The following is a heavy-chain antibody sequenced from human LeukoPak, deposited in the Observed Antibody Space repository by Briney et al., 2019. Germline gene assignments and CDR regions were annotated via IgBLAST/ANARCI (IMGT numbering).Heavy chain of an antibody. V-gene: IGHV1-18*04. CDR1: GYTFTGYY. D-gene: IGHD3-22*01. J-gene: IGHJ4*02. Sequence: ASVKVSCKASGYTFTGYYMHWVRQAPGQGLEWMGWISAYNGNTNYAQKLQGRVTMTTDTSTSTAYMELRSLRSDDTAVYYCARFGAGSSGYYLDYWGQGTLVTVSS. CDR3: ARFGAGSSGYYLDY. CDR2: ISAYNGNT.